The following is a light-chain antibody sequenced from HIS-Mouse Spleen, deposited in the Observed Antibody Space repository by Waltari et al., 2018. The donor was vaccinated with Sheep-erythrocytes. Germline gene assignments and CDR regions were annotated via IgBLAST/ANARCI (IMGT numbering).Light chain of an antibody. CDR3: MQALQTPLT. V-gene: IGKV2-28*01. CDR2: LGS. J-gene: IGKJ4*01. Sequence: DVVMTQSPLSLPVTPGSPASISCRSSQSLLHINGYNYLDWYLQKLGQSPQLLIYLGSNRASGVPDRFSGSGSGTDFTLKISRVEAEDVGVYYCMQALQTPLTFGGGTKVEIK. CDR1: QSLLHINGYNY.